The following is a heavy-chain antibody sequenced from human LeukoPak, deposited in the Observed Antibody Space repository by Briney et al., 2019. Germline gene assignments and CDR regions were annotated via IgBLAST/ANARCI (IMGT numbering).Heavy chain of an antibody. CDR3: ARGYYDSSGLTY. J-gene: IGHJ4*02. D-gene: IGHD3-22*01. CDR1: GFTFTTFW. CDR2: INHDGSST. Sequence: GGSLRLSCATSGFTFTTFWMHWVRQAPGKGLVWVSRINHDGSSTNYADSVKGRFTISRDNAKNTVYLQMNSLRAEDTAVYYCARGYYDSSGLTYWGQGTLVTVSS. V-gene: IGHV3-74*01.